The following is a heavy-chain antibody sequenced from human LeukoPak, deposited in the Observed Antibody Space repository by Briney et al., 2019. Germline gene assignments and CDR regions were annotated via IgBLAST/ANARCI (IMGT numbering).Heavy chain of an antibody. CDR3: ARVGGYCSAGSCWDY. J-gene: IGHJ4*02. CDR2: IYYSGST. Sequence: PSQTLSLTCTVSGGSISSGDYYWSWIRQPPGKGLEWIGYIYYSGSTYYNPSLKSRVTISVDTSKNQFSLKLSSVTAADTAVYYCARVGGYCSAGSCWDYWGQGTLVTVSS. CDR1: GGSISSGDYY. V-gene: IGHV4-30-4*08. D-gene: IGHD2-15*01.